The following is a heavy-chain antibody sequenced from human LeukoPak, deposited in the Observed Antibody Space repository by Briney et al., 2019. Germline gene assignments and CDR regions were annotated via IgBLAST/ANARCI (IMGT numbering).Heavy chain of an antibody. CDR1: GFTFSSYA. J-gene: IGHJ4*02. V-gene: IGHV3-23*01. CDR3: AKGTPFRNFDY. CDR2: ISGSGVST. Sequence: GGSLRLSCAASGFTFSSYAMSWVRQAPGKGLDWVSAISGSGVSTYYPDSVKGRFTISRDNSKNTLYLQMNSLRAEDTAVYYCAKGTPFRNFDYWGQGTLVTVSS. D-gene: IGHD1-14*01.